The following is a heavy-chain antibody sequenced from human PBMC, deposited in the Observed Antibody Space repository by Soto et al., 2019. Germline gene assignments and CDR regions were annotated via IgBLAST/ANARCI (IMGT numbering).Heavy chain of an antibody. Sequence: SETLSLTCAVYGGSFSGYYWSWIRQPPGKGLEWIGEINHSGSTNYNPSLKSRVTISVDTSKNQFSLKLSSVTAADTAVYYCARGWVQQNYYRMDVWGQGTTVTVSS. V-gene: IGHV4-34*01. D-gene: IGHD3-10*01. CDR3: ARGWVQQNYYRMDV. CDR1: GGSFSGYY. CDR2: INHSGST. J-gene: IGHJ6*02.